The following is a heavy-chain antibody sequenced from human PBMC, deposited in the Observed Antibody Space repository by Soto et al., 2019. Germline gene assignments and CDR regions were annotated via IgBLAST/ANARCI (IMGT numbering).Heavy chain of an antibody. CDR3: AQTTCWPGFDY. V-gene: IGHV4-59*01. J-gene: IGHJ4*02. CDR1: GASIRNFY. Sequence: QVHLQESGPGLVKPSETMSLTCTASGASIRNFYWNWVRQFPGKALEWIGHIYNGGRSNYNPSRKRRVTISVDTSKNQFSLKLISVTVADTAVYYCAQTTCWPGFDYWGQGTLVTVSS. D-gene: IGHD2-21*01. CDR2: IYNGGRS.